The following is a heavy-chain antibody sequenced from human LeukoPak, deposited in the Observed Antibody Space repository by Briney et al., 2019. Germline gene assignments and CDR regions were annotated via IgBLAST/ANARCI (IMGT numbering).Heavy chain of an antibody. CDR3: AKDRYYDIRGRLDP. D-gene: IGHD3-10*02. V-gene: IGHV3-30*18. CDR1: GFTFSSYG. Sequence: GRSLRLSCAASGFTFSSYGMHWVRQAPGKGLEWVAVISYDGSNKYYADSVKGRFTISRDNSKNTLYLQMNSLRAEDTAVYYCAKDRYYDIRGRLDPWGQGTLVTVSS. CDR2: ISYDGSNK. J-gene: IGHJ5*02.